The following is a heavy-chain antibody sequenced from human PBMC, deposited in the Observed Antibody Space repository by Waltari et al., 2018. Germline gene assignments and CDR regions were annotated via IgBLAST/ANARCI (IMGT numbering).Heavy chain of an antibody. Sequence: EVQLVESGGGLVQPGGSLKLSCAASGFTFSSHWMAWVRQAPGKGRGWVASIKEDGSETYCADSRKGRCTISRDNVNNSLYLQMNGLRAEDTAVYHCTRNALYYETNGPQRGGEYWGQGTLVTVSS. CDR1: GFTFSSHW. CDR2: IKEDGSET. D-gene: IGHD3-22*01. V-gene: IGHV3-7*01. CDR3: TRNALYYETNGPQRGGEY. J-gene: IGHJ4*02.